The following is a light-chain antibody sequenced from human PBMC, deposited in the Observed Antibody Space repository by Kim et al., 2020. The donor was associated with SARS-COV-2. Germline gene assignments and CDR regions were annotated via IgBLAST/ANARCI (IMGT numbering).Light chain of an antibody. J-gene: IGLJ2*01. Sequence: SYELTQPPSVSVSPGQTASITCSGDKLGDKYACWYQQKPGHSPVVVIHQESKRPSGIPERFSGSNSGNTATLTISGTQAMDEADYYCQAWDSSTVVFGGGTQLTVL. CDR1: KLGDKY. V-gene: IGLV3-1*01. CDR2: QES. CDR3: QAWDSSTVV.